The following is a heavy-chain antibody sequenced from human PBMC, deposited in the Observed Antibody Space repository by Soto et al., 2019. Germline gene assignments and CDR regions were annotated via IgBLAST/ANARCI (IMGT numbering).Heavy chain of an antibody. CDR3: AKGPNYFDY. J-gene: IGHJ4*02. V-gene: IGHV3-30*18. CDR2: ISYDGSNK. CDR1: GFTFSSYG. Sequence: QVQLVESGGGVVQPGRSLRLSCAASGFTFSSYGMHWVRQAPGKGLEWVAVISYDGSNKYYADSVKGRFTISRDNSKNTLYLQMNGLRAEDTAVYYCAKGPNYFDYWGQGTLVTVSS.